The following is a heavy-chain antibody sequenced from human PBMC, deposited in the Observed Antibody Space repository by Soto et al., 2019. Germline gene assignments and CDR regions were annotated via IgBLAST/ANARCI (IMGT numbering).Heavy chain of an antibody. CDR2: ISGYSGNT. J-gene: IGHJ4*02. Sequence: VQLVQSGAEVKKPGASVKVSCKASGYTFTRYGFTWVRQVPGQGLEWMGWISGYSGNTNYAQNLRGRLTMTTDTSTTTAYMELRSLRSDATAVYYCARGGVLLWFGEQLDYWGQGTLVTVSS. V-gene: IGHV1-18*01. D-gene: IGHD3-10*01. CDR3: ARGGVLLWFGEQLDY. CDR1: GYTFTRYG.